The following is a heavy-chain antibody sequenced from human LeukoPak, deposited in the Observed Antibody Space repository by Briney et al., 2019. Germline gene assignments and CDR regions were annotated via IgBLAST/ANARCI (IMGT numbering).Heavy chain of an antibody. V-gene: IGHV4-39*07. CDR1: GGSISSRDYY. CDR3: ATTTIRLGY. CDR2: VYYSGST. J-gene: IGHJ4*02. Sequence: KPSETLSLTCTVSGGSISSRDYYWGWLRQPPGKGLEWIGSVYYSGSTYYNPSLKSRVTISVDTSKNQFSLNLSSVTAADTAVYYCATTTIRLGYWGQGTLVTVSS. D-gene: IGHD1-26*01.